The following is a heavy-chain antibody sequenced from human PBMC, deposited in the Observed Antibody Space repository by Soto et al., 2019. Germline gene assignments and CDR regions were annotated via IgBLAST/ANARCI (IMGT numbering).Heavy chain of an antibody. Sequence: ASVMVSCKASGYSFTKYHMHWVRQAPGQGLEWMGWINPGSGVTNQAQKFQGRVTMTSDTSITTTYMELNSLTSDDTAVYYCARVAGHKNARFDTWGQGALVTAPQ. CDR2: INPGSGVT. J-gene: IGHJ4*02. D-gene: IGHD1-1*01. CDR1: GYSFTKYH. V-gene: IGHV1-2*02. CDR3: ARVAGHKNARFDT.